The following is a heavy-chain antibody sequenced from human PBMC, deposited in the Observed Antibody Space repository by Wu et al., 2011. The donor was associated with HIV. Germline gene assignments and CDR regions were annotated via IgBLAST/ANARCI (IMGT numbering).Heavy chain of an antibody. D-gene: IGHD3-10*01. CDR1: TFSSYA. V-gene: IGHV1-69*06. J-gene: IGHJ6*03. Sequence: TFSSYAISWVRQAPGQGLEWMGGIIPMFDTANYAQKFQGRVTITADKSTSTAYMELSSLRSEDTAVYYCAIGFGEHYYYYFYIDVWGKGTTVTVSS. CDR2: IIPMFDTA. CDR3: AIGFGEHYYYYFYIDV.